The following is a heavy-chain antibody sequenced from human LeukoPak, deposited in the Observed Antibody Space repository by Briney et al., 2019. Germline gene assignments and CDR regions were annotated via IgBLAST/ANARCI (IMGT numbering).Heavy chain of an antibody. J-gene: IGHJ4*02. CDR2: INPNSGGT. V-gene: IGHV1-2*03. Sequence: VASVKVSCKASGYTFTGYYMHWVLQAPGQGLEWMGWINPNSGGTNYAQKFQGRVTMTRDTSISTAYMELSRLRSDDTAVYYCAREMTTMTTLGYWGQGTLVTVSS. D-gene: IGHD4-17*01. CDR3: AREMTTMTTLGY. CDR1: GYTFTGYY.